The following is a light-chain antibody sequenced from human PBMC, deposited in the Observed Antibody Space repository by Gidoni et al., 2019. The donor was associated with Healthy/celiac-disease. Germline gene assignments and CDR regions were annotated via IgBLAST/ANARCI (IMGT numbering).Light chain of an antibody. V-gene: IGKV4-1*01. Sequence: IVINQSPDSLAVSLGERATINCKSSRSVLYISNNKNYLAWYQQKPGQPPKLLIYWASTRESGVPDRFSGSGSGTDFTLTISSLQAEDVAVYYCQQYYSTPRTFGQGTKVEIK. CDR1: RSVLYISNNKNY. CDR3: QQYYSTPRT. J-gene: IGKJ1*01. CDR2: WAS.